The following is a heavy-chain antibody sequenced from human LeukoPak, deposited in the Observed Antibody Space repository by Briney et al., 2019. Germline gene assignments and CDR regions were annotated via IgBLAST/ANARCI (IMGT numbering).Heavy chain of an antibody. D-gene: IGHD3-10*01. J-gene: IGHJ4*02. CDR1: GLSCSSFA. CDR2: HRGSGET. CDR3: ARASWVSSTDAVR. Sequence: AGSLRLSCAASGLSCSSFAMSWLRPGPARGLIWVSSHRGSGETFYADSVKGRFTLYSDSSRNTVYLQMNNLRVEDTAIYYCARASWVSSTDAVRWGQETLVTVSS. V-gene: IGHV3-23*01.